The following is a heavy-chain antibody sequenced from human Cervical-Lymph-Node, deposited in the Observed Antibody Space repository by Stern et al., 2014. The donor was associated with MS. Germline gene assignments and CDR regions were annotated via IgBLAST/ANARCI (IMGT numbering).Heavy chain of an antibody. V-gene: IGHV3-30*18. CDR2: ISYDGSNE. J-gene: IGHJ1*01. D-gene: IGHD3-22*01. CDR3: AKPSHYYDSSGALGYFQH. CDR1: GFTFSDYG. Sequence: DQLVESGGGVVQPGRSLRLSCAASGFTFSDYGMHWVRQAPGKGLEWVAVISYDGSNEYYADSVKGRFTISRDNSKNTLYLQMNSLRAEDTAVYYCAKPSHYYDSSGALGYFQHWGQGTLVTVSS.